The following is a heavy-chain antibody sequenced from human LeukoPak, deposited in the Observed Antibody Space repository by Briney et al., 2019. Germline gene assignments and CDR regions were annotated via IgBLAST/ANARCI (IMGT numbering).Heavy chain of an antibody. CDR2: INHSGST. J-gene: IGHJ4*02. D-gene: IGHD1-26*01. V-gene: IGHV4-34*01. CDR3: ARAKVGAADY. Sequence: GSLRLSCAASGCTFSSYSMNWIRQPPGKGLEWIGEINHSGSTNYNPSLKSRVTISVDTSKNQFSLKLSSVTAADTAVYYCARAKVGAADYWGQGTLVTVSS. CDR1: GCTFSSYS.